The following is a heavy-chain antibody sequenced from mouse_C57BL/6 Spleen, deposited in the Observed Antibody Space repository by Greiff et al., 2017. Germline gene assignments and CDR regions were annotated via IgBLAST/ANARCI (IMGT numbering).Heavy chain of an antibody. CDR1: GYTFTSYW. D-gene: IGHD2-3*01. J-gene: IGHJ2*01. Sequence: VKLQQPGAELVRPGSSVKLSCKASGYTFTSYWMDWVKQRPGQGLEWIGNIYPSDSETHYNQKFKDKATLTVDKSSSTAYMQLSSLTSEDSAVYYCAREIYDGPLDYWGQGTTLTVSS. CDR2: IYPSDSET. V-gene: IGHV1-61*01. CDR3: AREIYDGPLDY.